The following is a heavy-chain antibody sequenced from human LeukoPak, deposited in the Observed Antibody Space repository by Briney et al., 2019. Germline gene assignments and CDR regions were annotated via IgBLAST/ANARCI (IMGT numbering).Heavy chain of an antibody. CDR3: AKDGGIWSPAYHFDY. V-gene: IGHV3-30*18. CDR2: ISYDGSNK. CDR1: GFTFSSYG. D-gene: IGHD6-13*01. Sequence: QPGRSLRLSCAASGFTFSSYGMHWVRQAPGKGLEWVAVISYDGSNKYYADSVKGRFTISRDNSKNTLNLQMNSLRVEDTAVYFCAKDGGIWSPAYHFDYWGQGALVTVSS. J-gene: IGHJ4*02.